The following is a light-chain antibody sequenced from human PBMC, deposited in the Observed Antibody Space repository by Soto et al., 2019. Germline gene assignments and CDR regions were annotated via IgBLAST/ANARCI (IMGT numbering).Light chain of an antibody. Sequence: DIQMTQSPSTLSASVGDTVTITCRASQSVSTWLAWYQQTPGKAPKLLMYDASTLESGAPARFSGSGSGTDFTLTISCLQSEDFATYYCQQYYSYPRTFGQGTKVDIK. CDR2: DAS. J-gene: IGKJ1*01. V-gene: IGKV1-5*01. CDR1: QSVSTW. CDR3: QQYYSYPRT.